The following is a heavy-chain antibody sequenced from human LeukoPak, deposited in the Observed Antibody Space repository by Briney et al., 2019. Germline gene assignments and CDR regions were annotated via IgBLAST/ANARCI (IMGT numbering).Heavy chain of an antibody. V-gene: IGHV4-39*01. CDR1: GDSISSSSYY. CDR3: VRQQLANFDY. J-gene: IGHJ4*02. Sequence: PSETLSLTCTVSGDSISSSSYYWDWIRQPPGKGLEWIASIYYSGSTYYNPSLKSRVTISVDTSKNQFSLKLSSVTAADTAVYYCVRQQLANFDYWGQGTLVTVSS. CDR2: IYYSGST. D-gene: IGHD6-13*01.